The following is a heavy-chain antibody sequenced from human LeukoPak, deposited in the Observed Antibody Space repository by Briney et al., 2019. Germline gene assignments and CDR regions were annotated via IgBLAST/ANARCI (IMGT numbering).Heavy chain of an antibody. CDR2: IYHSGST. D-gene: IGHD6-13*01. V-gene: IGHV4-38-2*02. J-gene: IGHJ4*02. CDR1: GYSISSGYY. CDR3: ARGQGIAAAAAYY. Sequence: PSETLSLTCTVSGYSISSGYYWGWIRQPPGKGLEWIGSIYHSGSTYYSLSLKSRVTISVDTSKNQFSLKLRSVTAADAAVYYCARGQGIAAAAAYYWGQGTLVTVSS.